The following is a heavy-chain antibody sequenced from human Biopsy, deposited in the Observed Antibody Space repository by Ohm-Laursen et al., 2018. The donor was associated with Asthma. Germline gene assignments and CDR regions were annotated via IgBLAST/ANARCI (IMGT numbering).Heavy chain of an antibody. CDR1: GGSINIGDYY. Sequence: SDTLSLTCTVSGGSINIGDYYWSWIRQHPVKGLEWIGHIYYSGSTYYNPSLKSRVSISLDTSKNQSSLSLTSVTAADTAVYYCARTTYGHDGFDPWGQGTLVTVSS. V-gene: IGHV4-31*03. D-gene: IGHD4-17*01. CDR3: ARTTYGHDGFDP. CDR2: IYYSGST. J-gene: IGHJ5*02.